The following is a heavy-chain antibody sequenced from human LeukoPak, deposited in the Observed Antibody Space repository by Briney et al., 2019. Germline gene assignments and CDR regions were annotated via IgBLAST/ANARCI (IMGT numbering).Heavy chain of an antibody. J-gene: IGHJ4*02. CDR2: IYYSGST. V-gene: IGHV4-34*01. D-gene: IGHD3-10*01. CDR3: ASDVYMVRGVITDY. Sequence: SSETLSLTCAVYGGSFSGYYWSWIRQPPGKGLEWIGSIYYSGSTYYNPSLKSRVTISVDTSKNQFSLKLSSVTAADTAVYYCASDVYMVRGVITDYWGQGTLVTVSS. CDR1: GGSFSGYY.